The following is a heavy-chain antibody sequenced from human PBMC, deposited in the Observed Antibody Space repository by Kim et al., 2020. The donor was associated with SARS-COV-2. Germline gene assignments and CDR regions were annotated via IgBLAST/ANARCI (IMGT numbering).Heavy chain of an antibody. Sequence: VKVSCKVSGYTLTELSMHWVRQAPGKGLEWMGGFDPEDGETIYAQKFQGRVTMTEDTSTDTAYMELSSLRSEDTAVYYCATAPAITGTPRYYYYYYGMDVWGQGTTVTVSS. CDR1: GYTLTELS. CDR3: ATAPAITGTPRYYYYYYGMDV. CDR2: FDPEDGET. J-gene: IGHJ6*02. V-gene: IGHV1-24*01. D-gene: IGHD1-20*01.